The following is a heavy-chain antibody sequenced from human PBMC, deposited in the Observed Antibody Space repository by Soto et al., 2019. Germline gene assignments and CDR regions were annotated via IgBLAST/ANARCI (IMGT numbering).Heavy chain of an antibody. Sequence: PVDSLKISCKASGYSFTSYWIGWVLQIPGKGLEWMGIIYPGDSDTRYSPSFQGQVTISADKSITTAYLQWSSLKASDTAIYYCARQRGSSWGDAFDTWGQGTLVTVSS. CDR1: GYSFTSYW. CDR2: IYPGDSDT. D-gene: IGHD6-13*01. J-gene: IGHJ3*02. V-gene: IGHV5-51*01. CDR3: ARQRGSSWGDAFDT.